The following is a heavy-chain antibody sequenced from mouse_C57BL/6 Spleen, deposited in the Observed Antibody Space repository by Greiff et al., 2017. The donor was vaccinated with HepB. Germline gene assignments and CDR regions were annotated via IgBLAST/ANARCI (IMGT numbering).Heavy chain of an antibody. CDR2: IYPGGGYT. J-gene: IGHJ3*01. Sequence: VQLVESGAELVRPGTSVKMSCKASGYTFTNYWIGWAKQRPGHGLEWIGDIYPGGGYTNYNEKFKGKATLTADKSSSTAYMQFSSLTSEDSAIYYCARGDSSGYVGFAYWGQGTLVTVSA. CDR3: ARGDSSGYVGFAY. D-gene: IGHD3-2*02. CDR1: GYTFTNYW. V-gene: IGHV1-63*01.